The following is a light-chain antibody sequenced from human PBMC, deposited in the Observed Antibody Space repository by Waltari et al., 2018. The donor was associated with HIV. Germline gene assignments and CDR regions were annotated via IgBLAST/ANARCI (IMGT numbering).Light chain of an antibody. J-gene: IGKJ1*01. CDR3: QQHYSTPPA. Sequence: DIVMTQSPDSLAVSLGERATINCKSSQSVLYSSNNKNYLAWYQQKPGQPPKLLIYWASTRESGLPDRFSGSGSGTDFTRTISSLQAEDVAVYYCQQHYSTPPAFGQGTKVEIK. CDR2: WAS. V-gene: IGKV4-1*01. CDR1: QSVLYSSNNKNY.